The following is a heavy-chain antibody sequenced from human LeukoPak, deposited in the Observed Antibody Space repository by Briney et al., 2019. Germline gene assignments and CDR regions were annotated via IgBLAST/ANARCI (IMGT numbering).Heavy chain of an antibody. CDR1: GGSFSGYY. CDR2: INHSGST. J-gene: IGHJ6*03. Sequence: PSETLSLTCAVYGGSFSGYYWSWIRQPPGKGLEWIGEINHSGSTNYNPSLKSRVTISVDTSKNQFSLKLSSVTAADTAVYYCARGFPSMTTVEGCYMDVWGKGTTVTVSS. D-gene: IGHD4-17*01. V-gene: IGHV4-34*01. CDR3: ARGFPSMTTVEGCYMDV.